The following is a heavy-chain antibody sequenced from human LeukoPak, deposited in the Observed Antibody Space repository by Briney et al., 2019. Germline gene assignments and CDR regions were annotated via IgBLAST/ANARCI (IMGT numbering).Heavy chain of an antibody. CDR3: ASLPHYDILTGYRY. CDR2: INPNSGGT. J-gene: IGHJ4*02. D-gene: IGHD3-9*01. CDR1: GYTFTGYY. Sequence: GASVKVSCKASGYTFTGYYMHWVRQAPGQGLERMGWINPNSGGTNYAQKFQGRVTMTRDTSISTAYMELSRLRSDDTAVYYCASLPHYDILTGYRYWGQGTLVTVSS. V-gene: IGHV1-2*02.